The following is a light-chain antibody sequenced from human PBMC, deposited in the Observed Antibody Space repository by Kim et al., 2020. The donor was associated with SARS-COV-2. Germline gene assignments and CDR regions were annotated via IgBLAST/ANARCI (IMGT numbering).Light chain of an antibody. V-gene: IGKV3-20*01. CDR2: GAS. CDR3: QHYGNSRWT. CDR1: QSVSSSY. J-gene: IGKJ1*01. Sequence: SPGERTTLSCRASQSVSSSYLAWYQQEPGQAPRLLIYGASSRATGIPDRFSASGSGTDFTLTISRLVPEDFAVYYCQHYGNSRWTFGQGTKVDIK.